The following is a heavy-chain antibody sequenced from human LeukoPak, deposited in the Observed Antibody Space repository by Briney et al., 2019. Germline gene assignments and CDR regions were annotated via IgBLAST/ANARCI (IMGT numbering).Heavy chain of an antibody. CDR2: ISYDGSNK. CDR1: GFTFSSYG. J-gene: IGHJ3*02. Sequence: PGGSLRLSCAASGFTFSSYGMHWVRQAPGKGLEWVAVISYDGSNKYYADSVKGRFTISRDNSKNTLYLQMNSLRAEDTAVYYCAKQSSYLGASAFDIWGQGTMVTVSS. D-gene: IGHD3-16*01. CDR3: AKQSSYLGASAFDI. V-gene: IGHV3-30*18.